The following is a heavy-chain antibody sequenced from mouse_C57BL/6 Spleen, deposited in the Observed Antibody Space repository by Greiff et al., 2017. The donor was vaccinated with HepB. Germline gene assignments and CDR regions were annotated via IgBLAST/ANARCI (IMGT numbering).Heavy chain of an antibody. Sequence: VQLQQSGAELVKPGASVKLSCKASGYTFTEYTIHWVKQRSGQGLEWIGWFYPGSGSIKYNEKFKDKATLTADKSSSTVYMELSRLTSEDSAVYFCARHDERYYGNYGGLDYWGQGTTLTVSS. J-gene: IGHJ2*01. CDR2: FYPGSGSI. CDR1: GYTFTEYT. D-gene: IGHD2-1*01. V-gene: IGHV1-62-2*01. CDR3: ARHDERYYGNYGGLDY.